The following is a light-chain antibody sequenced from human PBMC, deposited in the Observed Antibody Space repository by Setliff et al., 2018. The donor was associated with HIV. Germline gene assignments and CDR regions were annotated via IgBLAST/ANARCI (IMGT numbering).Light chain of an antibody. CDR1: GSNIGRNY. V-gene: IGLV1-47*01. Sequence: QSVLTQPPSASGTPGQRVTISCSGSGSNIGRNYVYWYQQLPGTTPKLLIYRNNQRPSGVPDRFSGSKSGTSASLAISGLRSEDEADYYCAAWDNSLSGSYVFGTGTKVTVL. CDR3: AAWDNSLSGSYV. J-gene: IGLJ1*01. CDR2: RNN.